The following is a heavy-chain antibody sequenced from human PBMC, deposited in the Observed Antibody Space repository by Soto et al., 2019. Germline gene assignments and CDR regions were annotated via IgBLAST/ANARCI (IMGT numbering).Heavy chain of an antibody. V-gene: IGHV1-18*04. CDR1: GYTFTSYG. D-gene: IGHD3-3*01. CDR2: ISAYNGNT. J-gene: IGHJ6*02. CDR3: ARGREGDMYDFWSGYYTPGSMDV. Sequence: ASVKVSCKASGYTFTSYGISWVRQAPGQGPEWMGWISAYNGNTNYAQKLQGRVTMTTDTSTSTAYMELRSLRSDDTAVYYCARGREGDMYDFWSGYYTPGSMDVWGQGTTVTVSS.